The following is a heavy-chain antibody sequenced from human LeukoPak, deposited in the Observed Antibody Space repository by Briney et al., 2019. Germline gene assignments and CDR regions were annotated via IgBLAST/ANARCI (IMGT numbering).Heavy chain of an antibody. J-gene: IGHJ2*01. CDR1: GFTFSNS. CDR2: IYSGTI. CDR3: ARGYYGSGSYYTDWYFDL. Sequence: PGGSLRLSCAASGFTFSNSMSWVRQAPGKGLEWVSFIYSGTIHYSDSVKGRFTISRDNSKNTLYLQMNSLRAEDTAVYYCARGYYGSGSYYTDWYFDLWGRGTLVAVSS. V-gene: IGHV3-66*01. D-gene: IGHD3-10*01.